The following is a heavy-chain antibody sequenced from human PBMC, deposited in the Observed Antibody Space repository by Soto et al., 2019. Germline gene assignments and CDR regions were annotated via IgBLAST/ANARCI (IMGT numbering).Heavy chain of an antibody. V-gene: IGHV5-51*01. Sequence: LKISCKGSGYSFTSYWIGWVRQMPGKGLEWMGIIYPGDSDTRYSPSFQGQVTISADKSISTAYLQWSSLKASDTAMYYCARQGSSWNDAFDIWGQGTMVTVSS. CDR3: ARQGSSWNDAFDI. CDR2: IYPGDSDT. CDR1: GYSFTSYW. D-gene: IGHD6-13*01. J-gene: IGHJ3*02.